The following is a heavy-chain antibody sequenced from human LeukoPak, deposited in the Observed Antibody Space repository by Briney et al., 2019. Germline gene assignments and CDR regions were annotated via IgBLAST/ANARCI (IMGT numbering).Heavy chain of an antibody. CDR2: IYYSGST. V-gene: IGHV4-30-4*08. D-gene: IGHD6-13*01. J-gene: IGHJ3*02. Sequence: SETLSLTCTVSGGSISSGDYYWSWIRQPPGKGLEWIGYIYYSGSTYYNPSLKSRVTISVDTSKNQFSLKLSSVTAADTAVYYCARGRKKQQPRAYAFDIWGQGTMVTVSS. CDR1: GGSISSGDYY. CDR3: ARGRKKQQPRAYAFDI.